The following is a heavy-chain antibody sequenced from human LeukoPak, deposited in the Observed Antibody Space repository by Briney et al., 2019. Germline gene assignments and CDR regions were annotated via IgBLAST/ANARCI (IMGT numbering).Heavy chain of an antibody. CDR3: AKDDYYDTSGYRD. J-gene: IGHJ4*02. CDR1: GFTFSSYG. CDR2: ISGSGGST. D-gene: IGHD3-22*01. Sequence: GGTLRLSCAASGFTFSSYGMSWVRQAPGKGLEWVSGISGSGGSTYYADSVKGRFTISRDNSKNTLYLQMNSLRAEDMAVYYCAKDDYYDTSGYRDWGQGTLVTVSS. V-gene: IGHV3-23*01.